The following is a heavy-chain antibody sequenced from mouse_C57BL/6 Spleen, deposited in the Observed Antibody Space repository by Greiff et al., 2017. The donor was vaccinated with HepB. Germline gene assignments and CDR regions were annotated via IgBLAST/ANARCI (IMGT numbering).Heavy chain of an antibody. J-gene: IGHJ4*01. CDR2: IRSKSNNYAT. D-gene: IGHD2-13*01. CDR3: ERRLDGDEEYAMDY. Sequence: VQLQQSGGGLVQPKGSLKLSCAASGFSFNTYAMNWVRQPPGKGLEWVARIRSKSNNYATYYADSVKDRFTISRDDSESMLYLQMNNLKTEDTAVYSCERRLDGDEEYAMDYWGQGTSVTVSS. V-gene: IGHV10-1*01. CDR1: GFSFNTYA.